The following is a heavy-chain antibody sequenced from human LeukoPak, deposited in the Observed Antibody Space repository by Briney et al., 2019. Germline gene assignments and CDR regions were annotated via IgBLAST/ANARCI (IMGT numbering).Heavy chain of an antibody. J-gene: IGHJ4*02. CDR1: GFTFSSYG. CDR3: AKAKRIQLWPGGDY. CDR2: ISYDGTKK. Sequence: GGSLRLSCAASGFTFSSYGMHWVRQAPGKGLEWVAIISYDGTKKYYADSVKGRFTISRDNSKNTLYLQMNSLRAEDTAVYYCAKAKRIQLWPGGDYWGQGTLVTVSS. V-gene: IGHV3-30*18. D-gene: IGHD5-18*01.